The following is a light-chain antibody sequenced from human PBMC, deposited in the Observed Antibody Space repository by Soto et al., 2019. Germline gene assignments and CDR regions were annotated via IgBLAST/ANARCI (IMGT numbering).Light chain of an antibody. CDR3: QRSYLPLFS. CDR1: QSISRS. V-gene: IGKV1-39*01. J-gene: IGKJ3*01. Sequence: LQMTQSPSSMSASVGDRVTITCRASQSISRSLNWYPQKPGKAPRLLMYGESTLQSGDPSRFTGSGSGTDFTVVLSRLQPEHFATYDCQRSYLPLFSYGPGAKLAI. CDR2: GES.